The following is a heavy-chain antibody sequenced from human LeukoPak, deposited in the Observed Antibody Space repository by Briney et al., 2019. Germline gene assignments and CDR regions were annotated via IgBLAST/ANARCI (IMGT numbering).Heavy chain of an antibody. CDR2: ISTTGIK. CDR1: GIDFSSYN. V-gene: IGHV3-48*03. J-gene: IGHJ4*02. Sequence: GGSLRLSCVASGIDFSSYNMNWVRQAPGTGLEWVSHISTTGIKFYLDSVKGRFTISRDNAKNSLYLQMNSLRVEDTAIYYCARDLPSKATVGFDYWGQGAMVTVSS. D-gene: IGHD2-2*01. CDR3: ARDLPSKATVGFDY.